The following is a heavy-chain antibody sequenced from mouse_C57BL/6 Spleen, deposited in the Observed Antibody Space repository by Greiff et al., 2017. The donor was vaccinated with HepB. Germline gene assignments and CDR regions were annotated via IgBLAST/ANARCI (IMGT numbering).Heavy chain of an antibody. CDR2: IYPRSGNT. CDR1: GYTFTSYG. V-gene: IGHV1-81*01. Sequence: QVQLQQSGAELARPGASVKLSCKASGYTFTSYGISWVKQRTGQGLEWIGEIYPRSGNTYYNEKFKGKATLTADKSSSTAYMELRSLTSEDSAVYFCARTYDYDGYYYAMDYWGQGTSDTVSS. CDR3: ARTYDYDGYYYAMDY. D-gene: IGHD2-4*01. J-gene: IGHJ4*01.